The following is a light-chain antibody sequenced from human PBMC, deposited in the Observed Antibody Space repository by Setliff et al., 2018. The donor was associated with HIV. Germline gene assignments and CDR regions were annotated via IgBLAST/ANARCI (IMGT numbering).Light chain of an antibody. V-gene: IGLV2-14*03. J-gene: IGLJ1*01. Sequence: QSALTQPASASGSLGQSLTMSCTGTSRDVGGHNYVSWYQQHKGKAPKLMIYDVSNRPSGVTNHFSGSKSGSTASLTISELQAEDEADYYGSSFTISNMYGYGTWTNVTVL. CDR2: DVS. CDR1: SRDVGGHNY. CDR3: SSFTISNMYG.